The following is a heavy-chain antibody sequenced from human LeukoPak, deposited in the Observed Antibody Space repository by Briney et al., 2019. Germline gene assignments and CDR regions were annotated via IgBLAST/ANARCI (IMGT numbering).Heavy chain of an antibody. CDR2: IKQDGSEK. CDR1: GFTFSSYW. V-gene: IGHV3-7*03. J-gene: IGHJ4*02. D-gene: IGHD4-17*01. Sequence: PGGSLRLSCAASGFTFSSYWMSWVRQAPGKGLEWVANIKQDGSEKYSVDSVTGRFTLYRDNAKNSLYLQMNSLRAEDTAVYFCARGQTTMTNWGQGTLVTVSS. CDR3: ARGQTTMTN.